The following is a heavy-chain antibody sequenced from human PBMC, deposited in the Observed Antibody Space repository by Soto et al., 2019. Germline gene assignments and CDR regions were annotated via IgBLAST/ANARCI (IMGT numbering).Heavy chain of an antibody. D-gene: IGHD1-7*01. V-gene: IGHV5-51*01. Sequence: PGESLKISCKGSGYSFTNFWIAWVRQMPGKGLEYMGIIYPGDSDTRYSPSFQGQVTISADKSISTAYLQWSSLRASDTAMYYCARGLKTISNPYYFDYWGQGTLVTVSS. CDR3: ARGLKTISNPYYFDY. CDR2: IYPGDSDT. CDR1: GYSFTNFW. J-gene: IGHJ4*02.